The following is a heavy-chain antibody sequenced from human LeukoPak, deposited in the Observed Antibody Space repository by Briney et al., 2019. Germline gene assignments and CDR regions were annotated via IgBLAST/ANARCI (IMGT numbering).Heavy chain of an antibody. CDR2: VFYSGNT. CDR1: GGSINTNTFF. D-gene: IGHD1-26*01. J-gene: IGHJ3*02. V-gene: IGHV4-39*07. CDR3: ARYSGSPDAFDI. Sequence: SETLSLTCGVSGGSINTNTFFWGWIRQPPGKGLEWIGNVFYSGNTLYNPSLKSRVTMSIDTSKSQFSLSLSSVTAADTAVYYCARYSGSPDAFDIWGQGTMVTVSS.